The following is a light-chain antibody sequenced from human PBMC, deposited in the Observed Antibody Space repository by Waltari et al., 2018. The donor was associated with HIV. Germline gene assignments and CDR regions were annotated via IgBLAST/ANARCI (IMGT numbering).Light chain of an antibody. CDR3: QQYNNYPWT. CDR2: MAS. J-gene: IGKJ1*01. CDR1: QSINKW. V-gene: IGKV1-5*03. Sequence: DIQMTQSPSILSASVRDRVTITCRANQSINKWLAWYQHKPGEAPKRLIHMASTLQTGVPSRFSGSGSGTEFTLTISSLQSADFAMYYCQQYNNYPWTFGQGTKVEI.